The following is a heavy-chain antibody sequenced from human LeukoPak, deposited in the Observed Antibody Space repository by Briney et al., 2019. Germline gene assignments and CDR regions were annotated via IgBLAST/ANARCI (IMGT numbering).Heavy chain of an antibody. Sequence: GGTLRLSCAASGFTLSIYGMSWVRQAPGKGLEWVSAISGSGGSTYYADSVKGRFTISRNNSKNTLYLQMNSLRAEDTAVYYCAKDGAAAAWYPGDYWGQGTLVTVSS. CDR2: ISGSGGST. CDR3: AKDGAAAAWYPGDY. CDR1: GFTLSIYG. J-gene: IGHJ4*02. D-gene: IGHD6-13*01. V-gene: IGHV3-23*01.